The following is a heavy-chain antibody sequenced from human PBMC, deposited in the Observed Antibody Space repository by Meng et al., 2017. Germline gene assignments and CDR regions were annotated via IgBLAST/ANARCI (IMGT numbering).Heavy chain of an antibody. CDR2: INRDGSST. CDR1: GFIFRSYW. V-gene: IGHV3-74*01. CDR3: ARDDLRSLDY. Sequence: EWHLVDPVEDLAPPWGSLSLSCAASGFIFRSYWMHWVRQAPGKGLVWVSRINRDGSSTSYADSVKGRFTISRDNAKNTLYLQMNSLRAEDTAVYYCARDDLRSLDYWGQGTLVTVSS. J-gene: IGHJ4*02.